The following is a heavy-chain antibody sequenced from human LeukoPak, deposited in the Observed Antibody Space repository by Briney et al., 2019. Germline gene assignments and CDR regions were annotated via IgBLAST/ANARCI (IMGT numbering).Heavy chain of an antibody. CDR1: GFAFDDHG. Sequence: PGGSLRLSCSASGFAFDDHGMSWVRQVPGKGLEWVSGINWSGGSTGYADPLRGRFTISRGNAKNSLYLQMDSLTAEDTALYYCARAPITSPFYFDYWGQGTLVTVSS. J-gene: IGHJ4*02. CDR3: ARAPITSPFYFDY. V-gene: IGHV3-20*04. D-gene: IGHD2-2*01. CDR2: INWSGGST.